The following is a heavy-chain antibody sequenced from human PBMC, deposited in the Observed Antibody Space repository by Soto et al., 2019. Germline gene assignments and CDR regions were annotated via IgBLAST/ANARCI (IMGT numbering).Heavy chain of an antibody. J-gene: IGHJ6*02. CDR2: INPSGGST. Sequence: ASVKVSCMASGYTFTSYYMHWVRQAPGQGLEWMGIINPSGGSTSYAQKFQGRVTMTRDTSTSTVYMELSSLRSEDTAVYYCARDREWLRFHYYGMDVWGQGTTVNVSS. CDR3: ARDREWLRFHYYGMDV. CDR1: GYTFTSYY. V-gene: IGHV1-46*01. D-gene: IGHD5-12*01.